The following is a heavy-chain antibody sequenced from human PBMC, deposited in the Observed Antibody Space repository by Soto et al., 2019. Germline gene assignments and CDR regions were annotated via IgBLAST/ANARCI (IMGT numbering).Heavy chain of an antibody. D-gene: IGHD4-17*01. CDR3: ASDPTVTTSFDY. CDR1: GGTFSSYA. Sequence: ASVKVSCKASGGTFSSYAISWVRQAPGQGLEWVGGIIPIFGTANYAQKFQGRVTITAGESTSTAYMELSSLRSEDTAVYYCASDPTVTTSFDYWGQGTLVTVSS. CDR2: IIPIFGTA. V-gene: IGHV1-69*13. J-gene: IGHJ4*02.